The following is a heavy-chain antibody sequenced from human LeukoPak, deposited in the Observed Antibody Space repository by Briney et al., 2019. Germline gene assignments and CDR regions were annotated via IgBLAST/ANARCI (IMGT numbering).Heavy chain of an antibody. CDR2: ISDNSDTR. D-gene: IGHD1-26*01. V-gene: IGHV3-23*01. CDR1: GFTFSSHP. Sequence: PGGSLRLSCVASGFTFSSHPMTWVRQAPGKGPDWVSAISDNSDTRNYADSVRGRFTISRDNSKNTLYLQMNSLRSEDTALYYCAKVGGSSPETDYWGQGTLVTVSS. J-gene: IGHJ4*02. CDR3: AKVGGSSPETDY.